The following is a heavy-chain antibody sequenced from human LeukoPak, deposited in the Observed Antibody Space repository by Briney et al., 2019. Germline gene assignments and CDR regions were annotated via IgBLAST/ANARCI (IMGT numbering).Heavy chain of an antibody. CDR2: MYYSGST. Sequence: SQTLSLTCTVYGDSIRSGGYSWGWVRKDRGKGLEWIVYMYYSGSTYYNPSLKSRVTISVDTSKNQFSLKLSSVTAADTAVYYCARDNVVPAARGLQNWGQGTLVTVSS. CDR3: ARDNVVPAARGLQN. D-gene: IGHD2-2*01. CDR1: GDSIRSGGYS. J-gene: IGHJ4*02. V-gene: IGHV4-31*03.